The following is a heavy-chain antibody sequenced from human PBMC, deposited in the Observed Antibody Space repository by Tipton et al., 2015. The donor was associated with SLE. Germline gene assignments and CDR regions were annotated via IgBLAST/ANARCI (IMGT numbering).Heavy chain of an antibody. CDR3: AARGGEYLEGWFDP. D-gene: IGHD2/OR15-2a*01. V-gene: IGHV4-34*01. J-gene: IGHJ5*02. Sequence: TLSLTCAVYGGSFSGYYWSWIRQPPGKGLEWIGEINHSGSTNYNPSLKSRVTISVDTSKNQFSLKLSSVTAADTAVYYCAARGGEYLEGWFDPWGQGTLVTVSS. CDR1: GGSFSGYY. CDR2: INHSGST.